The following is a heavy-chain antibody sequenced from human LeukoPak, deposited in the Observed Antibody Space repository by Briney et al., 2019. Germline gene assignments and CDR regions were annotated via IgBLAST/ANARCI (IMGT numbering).Heavy chain of an antibody. V-gene: IGHV4-39*01. D-gene: IGHD3-3*01. Sequence: NPSETLSLTRTVSGGSISSSSYYWGWIRQPPGKGLAWLGSIYYSGSTYYNPSLKSRVTISVDTSKNQFSLKLSSVTAADTAVYYCARSSPNYDFGVWGKGTTVTVSS. CDR3: ARSSPNYDFGV. CDR2: IYYSGST. J-gene: IGHJ6*04. CDR1: GGSISSSSYY.